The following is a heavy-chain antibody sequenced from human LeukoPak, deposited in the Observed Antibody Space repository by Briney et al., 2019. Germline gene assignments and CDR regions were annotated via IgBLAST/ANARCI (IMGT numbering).Heavy chain of an antibody. Sequence: ASVKVSCTASGFTFTSSAVQWVRQARGQRLAWIGWIVVGSGNTNYAQKFQERVTITRDMSTSTAYMELSSLRSEDTAVYYCAADLRDSSSWYVRSYWGQGTLVTVSS. CDR2: IVVGSGNT. V-gene: IGHV1-58*01. D-gene: IGHD6-13*01. CDR1: GFTFTSSA. CDR3: AADLRDSSSWYVRSY. J-gene: IGHJ4*02.